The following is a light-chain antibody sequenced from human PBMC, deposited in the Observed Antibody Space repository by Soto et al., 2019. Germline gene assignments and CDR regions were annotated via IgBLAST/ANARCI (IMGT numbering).Light chain of an antibody. Sequence: EIVMTQSPATLSVSPGERATLSCRASQSVSSNLAWYQQKPGQAPRLLIYGASTRATGIPARFSGSGSGTELTLTISSLQSEDFAIYFYQQYNNCPPDMTFGQGTKVEIK. CDR3: QQYNNCPPDMT. J-gene: IGKJ1*01. CDR2: GAS. CDR1: QSVSSN. V-gene: IGKV3-15*01.